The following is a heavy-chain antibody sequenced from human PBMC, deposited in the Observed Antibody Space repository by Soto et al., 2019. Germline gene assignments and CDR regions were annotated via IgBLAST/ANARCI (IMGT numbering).Heavy chain of an antibody. Sequence: QVQLVQSGAEVKKPGSLVKVSCKASGGTFSSYAISWVRQAPGQGLEWMGGIIPIFGTANYAQKFQGRVTITADESTSTAYMELSSLRSEDTAVYYCARDLVAVAGIGGGDLNWGQGTLVTVSS. J-gene: IGHJ4*02. CDR1: GGTFSSYA. V-gene: IGHV1-69*01. CDR3: ARDLVAVAGIGGGDLN. D-gene: IGHD6-19*01. CDR2: IIPIFGTA.